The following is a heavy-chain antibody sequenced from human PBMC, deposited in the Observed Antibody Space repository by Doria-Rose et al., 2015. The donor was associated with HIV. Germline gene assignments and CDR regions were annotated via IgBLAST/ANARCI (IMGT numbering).Heavy chain of an antibody. CDR2: ISSGGKII. J-gene: IGHJ5*02. V-gene: IGHV3-48*01. Sequence: VQLVQSGGGLVQPGGSLRLSCAVSGFTFSRYSMNWVRQAPGKGLEWVAHISSGGKIIYYGDSVKGRFAISRDNAKNSLFLQMNSLRAEDTAVYYCASGSTSWENWFHPWGQGTLVTVSS. D-gene: IGHD1-26*01. CDR1: GFTFSRYS. CDR3: ASGSTSWENWFHP.